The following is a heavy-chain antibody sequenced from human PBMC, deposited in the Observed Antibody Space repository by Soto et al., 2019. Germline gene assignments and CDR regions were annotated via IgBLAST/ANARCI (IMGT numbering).Heavy chain of an antibody. Sequence: EVQLLESGGGLVQPGGSLRLSCAASGFTFSSYAMSWVRQAPGKGLEWVSAISGSGGSTYYADSVKGRFTISRDNXXNTLYLQMNSLRAEDTAVYYCAKDLGPYSSGCCVSWGQGTLVTVSS. CDR1: GFTFSSYA. D-gene: IGHD6-19*01. CDR2: ISGSGGST. CDR3: AKDLGPYSSGCCVS. V-gene: IGHV3-23*01. J-gene: IGHJ5*02.